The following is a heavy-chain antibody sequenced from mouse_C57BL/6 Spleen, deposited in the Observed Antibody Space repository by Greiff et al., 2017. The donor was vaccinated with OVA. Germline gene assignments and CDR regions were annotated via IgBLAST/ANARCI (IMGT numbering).Heavy chain of an antibody. D-gene: IGHD2-4*01. CDR3: AREGIYYDYDNGAMDY. Sequence: QVQLQQSGAELARPGASVKLSCKASGYTFTSYGISWVKQRTGQGLEWIGEIYPRSGNTYYNEKFKGKATLTADKSSSTAYMELRSLTSEDSAVYFCAREGIYYDYDNGAMDYWGQGTSVTVSS. CDR1: GYTFTSYG. V-gene: IGHV1-81*01. CDR2: IYPRSGNT. J-gene: IGHJ4*01.